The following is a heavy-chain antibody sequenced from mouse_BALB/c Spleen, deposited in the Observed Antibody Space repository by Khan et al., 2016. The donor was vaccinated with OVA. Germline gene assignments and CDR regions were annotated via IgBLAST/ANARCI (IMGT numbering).Heavy chain of an antibody. V-gene: IGHV1S81*02. Sequence: QVQLQQPGAEPVKPGASLNLSCKASGYAFTSYWMHWVKQRPGQGLEWIGYINPSNGRTDQNEKFKRKATLTVDKSSSTVYMQLSSLTSEDSAVYYCGRGGYGSLACWGQGTLVTVSA. D-gene: IGHD2-10*02. CDR3: GRGGYGSLAC. CDR2: INPSNGRT. J-gene: IGHJ3*01. CDR1: GYAFTSYW.